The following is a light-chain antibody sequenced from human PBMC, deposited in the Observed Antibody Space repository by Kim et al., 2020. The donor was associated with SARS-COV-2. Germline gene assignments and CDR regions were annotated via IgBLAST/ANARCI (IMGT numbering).Light chain of an antibody. CDR1: QSISTY. CDR3: QHAYSFPPT. Sequence: DIQMTQSPSSLSASVGDSVTITCRPSQSISTYLSWYQQKPGKAPKLLIYGASSLQSGVSSRFSGIGSGTDFTLIITSLQPEDVATYYCQHAYSFPPTFGGGTKVEI. CDR2: GAS. J-gene: IGKJ4*01. V-gene: IGKV1-39*01.